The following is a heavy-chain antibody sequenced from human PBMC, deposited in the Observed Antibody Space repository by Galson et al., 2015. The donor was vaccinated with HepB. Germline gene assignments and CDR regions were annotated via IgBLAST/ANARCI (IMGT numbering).Heavy chain of an antibody. D-gene: IGHD7-27*01. Sequence: SLRLSCAASGFTFSSYAMHWVRQAPGKGLEWVAVISYDGSNKYYADSVKGRFTIPRDNSKNTLYLQMNSLRAEDTAVYYCARSDWGSVNYYYGMDVWGQGTTVTVSS. V-gene: IGHV3-30-3*01. CDR3: ARSDWGSVNYYYGMDV. J-gene: IGHJ6*02. CDR2: ISYDGSNK. CDR1: GFTFSSYA.